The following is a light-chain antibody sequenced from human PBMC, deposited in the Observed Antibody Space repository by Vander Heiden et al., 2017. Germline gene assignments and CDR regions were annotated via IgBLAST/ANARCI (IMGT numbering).Light chain of an antibody. CDR1: SSDVGSYNL. Sequence: HSALTQPASVSGSPGQSITISCTGTSSDVGSYNLVSWYQQHPGKGPKLIIYDITKRPSGVSNRFSGSKSGNTASLAISGLQAEDEADYYCCSYAGYSTFVFGSGTKVTVL. J-gene: IGLJ1*01. CDR3: CSYAGYSTFV. CDR2: DIT. V-gene: IGLV2-23*02.